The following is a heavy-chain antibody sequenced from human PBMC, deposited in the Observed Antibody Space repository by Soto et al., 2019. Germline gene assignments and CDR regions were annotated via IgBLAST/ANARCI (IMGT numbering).Heavy chain of an antibody. CDR3: ARDWGYCSGGSCRSIFDY. CDR1: GYTFTSYA. V-gene: IGHV1-3*01. CDR2: INAGNGNT. Sequence: ASVKVSCKASGYTFTSYAMHWVRQAPGQRLEWMGWINAGNGNTKYSQKFQGRVTITRDTSASTAYMELSSLRSEDTAVYYCARDWGYCSGGSCRSIFDYWGQGTLVTVSS. D-gene: IGHD2-15*01. J-gene: IGHJ4*02.